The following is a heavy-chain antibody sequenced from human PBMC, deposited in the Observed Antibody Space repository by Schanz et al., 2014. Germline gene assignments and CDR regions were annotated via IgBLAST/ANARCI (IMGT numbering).Heavy chain of an antibody. Sequence: QVQLVQSGAEVKKPGASVKVSCKASGYTFTSYYMHWVRQAPGQGLEWMGIINPSGGSTSYAQKFQGRVIMTEDTSTDTAYVELSRLTSEDTGVYYCARGGFFDSTSFDSWGQGTLVTVSS. D-gene: IGHD2-2*01. CDR3: ARGGFFDSTSFDS. CDR2: INPSGGST. CDR1: GYTFTSYY. V-gene: IGHV1-46*03. J-gene: IGHJ4*02.